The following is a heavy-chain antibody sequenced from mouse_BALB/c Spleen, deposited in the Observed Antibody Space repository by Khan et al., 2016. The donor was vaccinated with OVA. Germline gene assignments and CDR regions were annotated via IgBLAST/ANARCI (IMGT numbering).Heavy chain of an antibody. D-gene: IGHD2-14*01. Sequence: QVQLQQPGTELVRPGASVKLSCKASGYSFTSYWMNWVKQRPGQGLEWIGMIHPSDSETTLNQKFKDRATLTVDKSSSTAYMQLSSPTSEDSAVYYCASGSTTSYWYFGVWGAGTTVTGSS. CDR3: ASGSTTSYWYFGV. J-gene: IGHJ1*01. CDR2: IHPSDSET. V-gene: IGHV1-74*01. CDR1: GYSFTSYW.